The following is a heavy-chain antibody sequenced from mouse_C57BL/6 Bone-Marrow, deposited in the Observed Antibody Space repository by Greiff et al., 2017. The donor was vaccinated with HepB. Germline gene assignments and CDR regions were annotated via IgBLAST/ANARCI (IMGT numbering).Heavy chain of an antibody. V-gene: IGHV1-81*01. J-gene: IGHJ3*01. CDR3: ARDMHYGSSYGAY. Sequence: VQLQQSGAELARPGASVKLSCKASGYTFTSYGISWVKQRTGQGLEWIGEIYPRSGNTYYNEKFKGKATLTADKSSSTAYMELRSLTSEDSAVYFCARDMHYGSSYGAYWGQGTLVTVSA. CDR1: GYTFTSYG. CDR2: IYPRSGNT. D-gene: IGHD1-1*01.